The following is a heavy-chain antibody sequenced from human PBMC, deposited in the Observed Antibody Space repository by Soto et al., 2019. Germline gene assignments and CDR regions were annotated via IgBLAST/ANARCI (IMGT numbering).Heavy chain of an antibody. D-gene: IGHD3-9*01. J-gene: IGHJ6*02. CDR1: GFTFSSYG. Sequence: QVQLVESGGGVVQPGRSLRLSCAASGFTFSSYGIHLVRQAPGKGLEWVAALSNDGSHKYYADYVKGRFTIFRDNSKKTLYLQMNSLRAEDTSVYYCAKEWGDWPYYYGMDGWGQGTTVTVSS. CDR2: LSNDGSHK. CDR3: AKEWGDWPYYYGMDG. V-gene: IGHV3-30*18.